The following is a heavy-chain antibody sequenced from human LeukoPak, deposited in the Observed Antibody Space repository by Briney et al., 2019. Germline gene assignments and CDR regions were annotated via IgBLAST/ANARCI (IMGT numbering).Heavy chain of an antibody. CDR3: ARVRYIYGYASDI. V-gene: IGHV3-53*01. D-gene: IGHD5-18*01. J-gene: IGHJ3*02. CDR1: GFTVSSNY. Sequence: QPGGSLRLSCAASGFTVSSNYMSWVRQAPGKGLEWVSIIYSGGSTYYADSVKGRFTISRDNSKNTLYLQMNSLRAEDTAMYYSARVRYIYGYASDIWGQGTMVTVSS. CDR2: IYSGGST.